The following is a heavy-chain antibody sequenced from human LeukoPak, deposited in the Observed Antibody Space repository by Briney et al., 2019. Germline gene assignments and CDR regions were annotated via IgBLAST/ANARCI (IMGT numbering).Heavy chain of an antibody. CDR2: ISGGGGDI. Sequence: GGSLRLSCTASGLTFSTYGMSWVRQAPGKGLEWVSCISGGGGDIYYADSVKGRFTISGDNSKSTVSLQMNSLKAEDTAIYYCAKDLAAPYRGCYFDYWGQGILVTVSS. V-gene: IGHV3-23*01. D-gene: IGHD6-19*01. CDR1: GLTFSTYG. CDR3: AKDLAAPYRGCYFDY. J-gene: IGHJ4*02.